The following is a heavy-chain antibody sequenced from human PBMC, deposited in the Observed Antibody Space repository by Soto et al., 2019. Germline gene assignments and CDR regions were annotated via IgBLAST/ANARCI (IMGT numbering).Heavy chain of an antibody. CDR3: ARDLSATRYFGY. J-gene: IGHJ4*02. Sequence: ASVKVSCKASGYTFTGYYIHWVRQAPGQGLEWMGIINPSDGTTNFAQKFQGRVTMTRDTSTSTVYMELSSLRSEDTAVYYCARDLSATRYFGYWGQGTLVTVSS. CDR2: INPSDGTT. CDR1: GYTFTGYY. D-gene: IGHD1-1*01. V-gene: IGHV1-46*01.